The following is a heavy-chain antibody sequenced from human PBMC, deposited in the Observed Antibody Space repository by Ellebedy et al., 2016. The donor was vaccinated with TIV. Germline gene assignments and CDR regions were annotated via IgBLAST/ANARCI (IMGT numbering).Heavy chain of an antibody. CDR1: DFIFGDFS. J-gene: IGHJ5*02. CDR3: ARGASGLDP. CDR2: ITPSGGTT. V-gene: IGHV3-23*01. D-gene: IGHD3-10*01. Sequence: GESLKISXSASDFIFGDFSMNWVRQAPGKGLEWVSAITPSGGTTYYADSVKGRFTISRDNSKNTLFLQMKRLRGDDTAVYYCARGASGLDPWGQGTLVTVSS.